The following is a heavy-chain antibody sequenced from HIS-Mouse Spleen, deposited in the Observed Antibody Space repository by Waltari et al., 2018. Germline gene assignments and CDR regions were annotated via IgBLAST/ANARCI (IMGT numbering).Heavy chain of an antibody. D-gene: IGHD6-6*01. CDR1: GVTFSSYS. V-gene: IGHV3-21*01. J-gene: IGHJ4*02. Sequence: EVQLVESGGGLVKPGGSLRLSCAASGVTFSSYSMNWVRQALGKGLEWVSSISSSSSYIYYADSVKGRFTIYRDNAKNSLYLQMNSLRAEDTAVYYCARGSSSFPDYWGQGTLVTVSS. CDR2: ISSSSSYI. CDR3: ARGSSSFPDY.